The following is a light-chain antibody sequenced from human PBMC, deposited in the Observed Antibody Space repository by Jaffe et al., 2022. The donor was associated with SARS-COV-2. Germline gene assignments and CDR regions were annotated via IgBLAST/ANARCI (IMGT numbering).Light chain of an antibody. V-gene: IGLV4-69*01. J-gene: IGLJ2*01. CDR2: VNSDGSH. CDR3: QTWGTGFQV. CDR1: SGLSNYA. Sequence: QLVLTQSPSASASLGASVKLTCTLSSGLSNYAIAWHQQQPEKGPRYLMKVNSDGSHTKGDGIPDRFSGSSSGAERYLSISSLQSEDEADYYCQTWGTGFQVFGGGTKLTVL.